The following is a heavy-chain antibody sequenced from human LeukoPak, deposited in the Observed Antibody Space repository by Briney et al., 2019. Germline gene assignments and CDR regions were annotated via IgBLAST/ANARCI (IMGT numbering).Heavy chain of an antibody. CDR3: ARVGLGRWPQFDY. CDR2: IYYSGST. J-gene: IGHJ4*02. CDR1: GGSISSYY. D-gene: IGHD5-24*01. Sequence: PSETLSLTCTVSGGSISSYYWSWIQQPPGKGLEWIGYIYYSGSTNYNPSLKSRVTISVDTSKNQFSLKLSSVTAADTAVYYCARVGLGRWPQFDYWGQGTLVTVSS. V-gene: IGHV4-59*01.